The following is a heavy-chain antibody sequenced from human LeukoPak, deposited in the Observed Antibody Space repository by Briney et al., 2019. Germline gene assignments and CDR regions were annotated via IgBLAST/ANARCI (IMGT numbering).Heavy chain of an antibody. J-gene: IGHJ5*02. CDR3: AKGHSSSSYGWLNP. CDR1: GFTFDDYA. CDR2: ISWNSGSI. D-gene: IGHD6-6*01. V-gene: IGHV3-9*03. Sequence: PGRSLRLSCAASGFTFDDYAMHWVRQAPGKGLEWVSGISWNSGSIGYADSVKGRLTISRDNAKNSLYLQMNSLRAEDMALYYCAKGHSSSSYGWLNPWGQGTLVTVSS.